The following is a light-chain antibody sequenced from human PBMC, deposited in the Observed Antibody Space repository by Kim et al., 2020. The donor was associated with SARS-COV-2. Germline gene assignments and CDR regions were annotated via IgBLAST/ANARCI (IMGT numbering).Light chain of an antibody. V-gene: IGKV3-20*01. CDR3: QQYAQSRA. Sequence: VLTQSPDTLSLSPGERATLSCRASQTVSRNQLAWYQQKPGHAPRLLIYGASSRATGIPDRFSGSGSGTDFTLTIGSLEPVDFAVYYSQQYAQSRAFGQVVRVDI. J-gene: IGKJ1*01. CDR1: QTVSRNQ. CDR2: GAS.